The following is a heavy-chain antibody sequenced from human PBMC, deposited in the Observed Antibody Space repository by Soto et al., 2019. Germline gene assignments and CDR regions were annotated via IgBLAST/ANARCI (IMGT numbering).Heavy chain of an antibody. Sequence: ASVKVSLQGSGYTLSSYGISWGRQAPGQRLEWMGWISAYNGNTNYAQKLQGRVTMTTDTSTSTAYMELRSLRSDDTAVYYCARDGLEYCSGGSCRPDAFDIWGQGTMVTVSS. CDR1: GYTLSSYG. J-gene: IGHJ3*02. CDR3: ARDGLEYCSGGSCRPDAFDI. V-gene: IGHV1-18*01. CDR2: ISAYNGNT. D-gene: IGHD2-15*01.